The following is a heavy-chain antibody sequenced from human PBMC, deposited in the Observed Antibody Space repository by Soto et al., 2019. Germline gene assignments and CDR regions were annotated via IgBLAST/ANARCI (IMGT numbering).Heavy chain of an antibody. V-gene: IGHV3-33*01. D-gene: IGHD2-15*01. Sequence: QPGGSLRLSCAASGFSFRSYGMRWVRQSPGKGLEWVATIWYDGSKKYYGESVKGRFSVSRDNSKSTLDLQMNSLRVEDTGVYYCAREHGYCSGGTCPSELDFWGQGALVTVSS. CDR2: IWYDGSKK. CDR3: AREHGYCSGGTCPSELDF. CDR1: GFSFRSYG. J-gene: IGHJ4*02.